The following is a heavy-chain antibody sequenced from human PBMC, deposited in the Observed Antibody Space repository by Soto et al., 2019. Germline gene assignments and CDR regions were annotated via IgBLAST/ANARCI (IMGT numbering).Heavy chain of an antibody. CDR1: GGSISSGDYC. CDR3: ATHNKYYYGSGPVTH. Sequence: QVQLQESGPGLVKPSQTLSLTCTVSGGSISSGDYCWSWIRQHPGKGLEWIGYICYSGSTYYNPSLKSRVTISVDTSKNQFSLKLSSVTAADTAVYYCATHNKYYYGSGPVTHWGQGTLVTVSS. D-gene: IGHD3-10*01. J-gene: IGHJ4*02. V-gene: IGHV4-31*03. CDR2: ICYSGST.